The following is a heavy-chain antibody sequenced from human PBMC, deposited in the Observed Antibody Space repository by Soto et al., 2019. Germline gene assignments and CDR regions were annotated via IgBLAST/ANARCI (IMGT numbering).Heavy chain of an antibody. D-gene: IGHD3-22*01. CDR1: GYTFTSYD. V-gene: IGHV1-8*01. CDR2: MNPNSGNT. CDR3: ARVPSDPYDSSGHDAFDI. Sequence: GASVKVSCKASGYTFTSYDINWVRQATGQGLEWVGWMNPNSGNTGYAQKFQGRVTMTRNTSISTAYMELSSLRSEDTAVYYCARVPSDPYDSSGHDAFDIWGQGTMVTVSS. J-gene: IGHJ3*02.